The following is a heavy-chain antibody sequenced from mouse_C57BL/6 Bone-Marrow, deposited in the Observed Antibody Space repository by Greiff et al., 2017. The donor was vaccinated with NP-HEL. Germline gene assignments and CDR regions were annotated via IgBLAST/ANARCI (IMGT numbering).Heavy chain of an antibody. V-gene: IGHV2-9-1*01. Sequence: VQLVESGPGLVAPSQSLSITCTVSGFSLTSYAISWVRQPPGKGLEWLGVIWTGGGTHYNSALKSRLSISKDNSKSQVFLKMNSLQTDDTARYYCARKGFDVWGTGTTVTVSS. J-gene: IGHJ1*03. CDR3: ARKGFDV. CDR2: IWTGGGT. CDR1: GFSLTSYA.